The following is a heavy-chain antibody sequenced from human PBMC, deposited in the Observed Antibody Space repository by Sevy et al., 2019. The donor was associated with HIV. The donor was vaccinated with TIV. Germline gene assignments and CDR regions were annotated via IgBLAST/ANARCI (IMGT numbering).Heavy chain of an antibody. CDR3: ARDGGGGTTNSGMDV. V-gene: IGHV1-2*06. Sequence: ASVKVSCKASGYTFTGDYLHWVRQAPGQGLEWMGRVYPNSGATNYARKFQGRVTMTRDTSISTAYMELSRLRFDDTAVYYCARDGGGGTTNSGMDVWGQGTTVTVSS. CDR1: GYTFTGDY. CDR2: VYPNSGAT. J-gene: IGHJ6*02. D-gene: IGHD1-7*01.